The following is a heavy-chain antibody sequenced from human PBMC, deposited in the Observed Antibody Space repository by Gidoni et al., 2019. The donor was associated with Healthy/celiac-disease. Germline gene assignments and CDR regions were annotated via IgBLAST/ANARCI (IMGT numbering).Heavy chain of an antibody. Sequence: QVQLPESGPGLVKPSETLSITCTVSGGSISSYYWRWIRQPPGKGLEWIGYIYYSGRTNYNPPLMSRVTISVDTSKHQFSLKLSSVTAADTAVYYCARAKNYYDSSGYPPPSELSGAFDIWGQGTMVTVSS. V-gene: IGHV4-59*01. CDR2: IYYSGRT. J-gene: IGHJ3*02. CDR1: GGSISSYY. D-gene: IGHD3-22*01. CDR3: ARAKNYYDSSGYPPPSELSGAFDI.